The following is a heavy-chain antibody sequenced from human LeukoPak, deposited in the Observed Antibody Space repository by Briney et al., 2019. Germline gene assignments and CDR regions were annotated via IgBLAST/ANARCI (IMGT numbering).Heavy chain of an antibody. CDR1: GYTFTSDD. V-gene: IGHV1-18*01. J-gene: IGHJ6*03. D-gene: IGHD6-13*01. CDR2: ISAYNGNT. CDR3: ARADPGIAAAGAGDYYYYYMDV. Sequence: ASVKVSCKASGYTFTSDDINWVRQATGQGLEWMGWISAYNGNTNYAQKLQGRVTMTTDTSTSTAYMELRSLRSDDTAVYYCARADPGIAAAGAGDYYYYYMDVWGKGTTVTISS.